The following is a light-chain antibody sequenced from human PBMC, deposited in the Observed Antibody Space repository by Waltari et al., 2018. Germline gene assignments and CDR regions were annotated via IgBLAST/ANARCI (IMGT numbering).Light chain of an antibody. V-gene: IGLV1-40*01. CDR2: ANN. J-gene: IGLJ3*02. CDR3: QSDDSSLSASV. Sequence: QSGLTQPPSVSGAPGQRVTISCTGSSSNIGAGSDVHWYQLLPGTAPKLLIYANNNRPSGVPDRCSGSKSGTSASLAITVLQVEDEADYYCQSDDSSLSASVFGGGTKLTVL. CDR1: SSNIGAGSD.